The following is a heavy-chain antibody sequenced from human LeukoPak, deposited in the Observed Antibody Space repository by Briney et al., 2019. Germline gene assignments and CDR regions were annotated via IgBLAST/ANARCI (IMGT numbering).Heavy chain of an antibody. CDR1: GGSFSGYY. V-gene: IGHV4-34*01. J-gene: IGHJ4*02. CDR3: ASSYFPAGVYYFDY. Sequence: PSETLSLTCAVYGGSFSGYYWSWIRQPPGKGLERIGEINHSGSTNYNPSLKSRVTISVDTSKNQFSLKLSSVTAADTAVYYCASSYFPAGVYYFDYWGQGTLVTVSS. CDR2: INHSGST. D-gene: IGHD7-27*01.